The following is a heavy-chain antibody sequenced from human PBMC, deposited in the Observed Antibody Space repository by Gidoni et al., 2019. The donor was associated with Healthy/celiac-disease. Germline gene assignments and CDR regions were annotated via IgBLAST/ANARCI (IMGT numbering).Heavy chain of an antibody. D-gene: IGHD3-10*01. CDR1: GFSLSTSGVG. V-gene: IGHV2-5*01. CDR2: TYWYDDK. Sequence: QNTWKESGPTLVKPTQTFKLTCNFSGFSLSTSGVGVGWIRQPPAKALEWLALTYWYDDKRYSPSLNSRFTITNDTSKNQVFLTMTNMDPVDTATYYCAHNTYYYGSGGMDVWGQATTVTVSS. J-gene: IGHJ6*02. CDR3: AHNTYYYGSGGMDV.